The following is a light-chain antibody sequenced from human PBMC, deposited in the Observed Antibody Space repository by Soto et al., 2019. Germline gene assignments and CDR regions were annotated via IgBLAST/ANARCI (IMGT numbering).Light chain of an antibody. Sequence: QSVVTQPPSASGTPGHGVTISCSGSISNIGNNAVNWYQQLPGTAPKLLIYSDNQRPSGVPDRFSGSKSGTSASLAISGLQSEDEADYYCAAWDDSLNGQVFGTGTQLTVL. CDR1: ISNIGNNA. CDR3: AAWDDSLNGQV. J-gene: IGLJ1*01. CDR2: SDN. V-gene: IGLV1-44*01.